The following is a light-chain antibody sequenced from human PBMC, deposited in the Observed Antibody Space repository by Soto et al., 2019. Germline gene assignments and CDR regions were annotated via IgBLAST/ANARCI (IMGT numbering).Light chain of an antibody. Sequence: EIVMTQSPATLSLSPGERATLPCRASQSVSSNLAWYQQKPGQAPRLLIYDASTRATGIPARISGSGSGTEFTLTISSLQSEDFAVYYCQQYNNWRTFGQGTKVDIK. CDR1: QSVSSN. CDR2: DAS. CDR3: QQYNNWRT. V-gene: IGKV3-15*01. J-gene: IGKJ1*01.